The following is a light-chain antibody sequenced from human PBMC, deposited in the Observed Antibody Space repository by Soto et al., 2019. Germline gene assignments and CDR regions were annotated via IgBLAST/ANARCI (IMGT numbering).Light chain of an antibody. CDR2: DAS. V-gene: IGKV1-5*01. CDR3: QQYNSYSPWT. Sequence: QMTQSHSTLSAFVGDRVTFTCRASQSISSWLAWYQQKPVKAPKLLIYDASSLESGVPSRFSGSGSGTEFTLTISSLQPDDFATYYCQQYNSYSPWTFGQGTKV. J-gene: IGKJ1*01. CDR1: QSISSW.